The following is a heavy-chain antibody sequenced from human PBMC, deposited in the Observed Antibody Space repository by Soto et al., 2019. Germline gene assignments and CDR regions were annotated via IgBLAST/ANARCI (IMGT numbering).Heavy chain of an antibody. J-gene: IGHJ2*01. CDR1: GYFISSSDW. D-gene: IGHD3-16*01. V-gene: IGHV4-28*01. CDR2: IHYSGGT. CDR3: ARKGGAGWYFDL. Sequence: QVQLQESGPGLVKPADTLSLTCVVSGYFISSSDWWGWIRQSPGKGLEWIGYIHYSGGTDHNPSLKSRVTMSVDPCKNQFSLKLSSVTAVDTAVYYCARKGGAGWYFDLWGRGTLVTVSS.